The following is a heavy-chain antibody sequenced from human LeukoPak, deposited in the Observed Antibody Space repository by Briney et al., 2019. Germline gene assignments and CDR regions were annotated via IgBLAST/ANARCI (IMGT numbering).Heavy chain of an antibody. CDR1: GFTFSSYW. V-gene: IGHV3-30*02. D-gene: IGHD2-15*01. CDR2: IRYDGSNK. Sequence: GGSLRLSCAASGFTFSSYWMAWVRQAPGKGLEWVAFIRYDGSNKYYADSVKGRFTISRDNSKNTLYLQMNSLRAEDTAVYYCAKGSSSSAPSWGQGTLVTVSS. CDR3: AKGSSSSAPS. J-gene: IGHJ5*02.